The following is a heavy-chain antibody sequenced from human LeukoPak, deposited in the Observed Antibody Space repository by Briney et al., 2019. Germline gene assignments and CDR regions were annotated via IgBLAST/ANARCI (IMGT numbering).Heavy chain of an antibody. V-gene: IGHV4-39*07. D-gene: IGHD5-18*01. CDR2: IYYSGST. CDR1: GRSISSSSYY. J-gene: IGHJ3*02. CDR3: ARATWIRLPQI. Sequence: PSETLSLTCPVSGRSISSSSYYWGWIRQTPGKGLEWIGSIYYSGSTYYNPSLTSRVTISVDTSKNQSSLRLSSVTAADTAVYYCARATWIRLPQIWGQGTMVTVSS.